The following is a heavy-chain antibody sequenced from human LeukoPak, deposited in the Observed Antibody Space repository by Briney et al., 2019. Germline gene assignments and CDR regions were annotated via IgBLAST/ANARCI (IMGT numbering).Heavy chain of an antibody. D-gene: IGHD4-11*01. CDR3: ARGRRAYTFDY. Sequence: PSETLSLTCTVSGGSISSYYWSWIRQPPGKGLEWIGYIYYSGSTNYNPSPKSRVTISVDTSKNQFSLKLSSVTAADTAVYYCARGRRAYTFDYWGQGTLVTVSS. CDR1: GGSISSYY. J-gene: IGHJ4*02. CDR2: IYYSGST. V-gene: IGHV4-59*01.